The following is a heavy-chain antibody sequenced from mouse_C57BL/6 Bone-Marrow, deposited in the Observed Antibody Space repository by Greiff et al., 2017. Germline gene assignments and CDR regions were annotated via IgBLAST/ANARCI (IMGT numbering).Heavy chain of an antibody. V-gene: IGHV5-6*01. Sequence: EVHLVESGGDLVKPGGSLKLSCAASGFTFSSYSMSWVRQTPDKRLEWVATISSGGSYTYYPDSVKGRFTISRDNAKNTLYLQMSSLKSEDTAMYYCARYSNLDYWGQGTTLTVSS. D-gene: IGHD2-5*01. CDR2: ISSGGSYT. J-gene: IGHJ2*01. CDR3: ARYSNLDY. CDR1: GFTFSSYS.